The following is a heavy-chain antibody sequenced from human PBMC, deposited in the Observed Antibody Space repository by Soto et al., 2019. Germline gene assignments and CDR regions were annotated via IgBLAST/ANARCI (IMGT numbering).Heavy chain of an antibody. CDR3: ARGGGVYYFDY. D-gene: IGHD2-8*02. CDR1: GGSISSYY. J-gene: IGHJ4*02. V-gene: IGHV4-59*01. CDR2: IYYSGIT. Sequence: SETLSLTCTVSGGSISSYYWSWIRQPPGKGLEWIGYIYYSGITDYNPSLKRRVTISVDTSKSQFSLKLSSVTAADTAVYYCARGGGVYYFDYWGQGTLVTVSS.